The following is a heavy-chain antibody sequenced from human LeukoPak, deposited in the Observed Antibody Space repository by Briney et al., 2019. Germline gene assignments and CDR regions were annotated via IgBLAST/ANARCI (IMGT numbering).Heavy chain of an antibody. D-gene: IGHD6-13*01. CDR1: GGSISSSSYY. Sequence: SETLSLTCTVSGGSISSSSYYWSWIRQPPGKGLEWIGYIYYSGSTNYNPSLKSRVTMSVDTSKNQFSLKLSSVTAADTAVYFCARARTGSSWHAYWGQGTLVTVSS. J-gene: IGHJ4*02. V-gene: IGHV4-61*01. CDR2: IYYSGST. CDR3: ARARTGSSWHAY.